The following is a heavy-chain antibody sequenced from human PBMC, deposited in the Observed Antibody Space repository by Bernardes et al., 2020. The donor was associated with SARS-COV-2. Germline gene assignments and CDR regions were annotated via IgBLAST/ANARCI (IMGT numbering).Heavy chain of an antibody. CDR1: GFVFHSSA. CDR3: AKRGHYDSSGYYAPFEY. CDR2: ISVGGNT. J-gene: IGHJ4*02. Sequence: VEPLIISCAASGFVFHSSAMSWVRQAPGTGLDWISAISVGGNTYYADSVKGRFTISRDDSKNMVYLQMNSLRVEDTAVYYCAKRGHYDSSGYYAPFEYWGQGTLVTVSS. V-gene: IGHV3-23*01. D-gene: IGHD3-22*01.